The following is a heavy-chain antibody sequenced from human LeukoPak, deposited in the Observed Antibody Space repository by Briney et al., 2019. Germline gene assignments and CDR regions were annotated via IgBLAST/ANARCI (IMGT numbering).Heavy chain of an antibody. Sequence: GGSLRLSCATSGFTFSNYAMSWVRQAPGKGLEWVSDITGSGGSTYHADYVKGRFTISRDNSKNTLYLQMNSLRAEDTAVYYCAKGPRPTMIVDRGRYDYWGQGTLVTVSS. D-gene: IGHD3-22*01. CDR3: AKGPRPTMIVDRGRYDY. J-gene: IGHJ4*02. CDR2: ITGSGGST. V-gene: IGHV3-23*01. CDR1: GFTFSNYA.